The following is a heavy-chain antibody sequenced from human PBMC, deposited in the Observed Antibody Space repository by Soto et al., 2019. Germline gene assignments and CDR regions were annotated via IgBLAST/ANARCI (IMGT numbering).Heavy chain of an antibody. J-gene: IGHJ4*02. Sequence: EVQLVESGGGLVQPGGSLRLSCAASGFTVSSNYMSWVRQAPGKGLEWVSVIYSGGSTYYADSVKGRFTISRDNSKNTLYLQMNSLRAEDTAVYYCASEDSSGRITADYWGQGTLVTVSS. D-gene: IGHD3-22*01. CDR1: GFTVSSNY. V-gene: IGHV3-66*01. CDR2: IYSGGST. CDR3: ASEDSSGRITADY.